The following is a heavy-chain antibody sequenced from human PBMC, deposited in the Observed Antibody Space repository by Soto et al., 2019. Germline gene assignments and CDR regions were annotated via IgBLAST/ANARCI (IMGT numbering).Heavy chain of an antibody. CDR2: FDPEDGET. V-gene: IGHV1-24*01. D-gene: IGHD3-10*01. Sequence: ASVKVSCKVSGYTLTELSIHWVRQAPGKGLEWMGGFDPEDGETIYAQKFQGRVTMTEDTSTDTAYMELSSLRSEDTAVYYCATGVHGYYYGSGSYYKDYGMDVWGQGTTVTVSS. CDR1: GYTLTELS. CDR3: ATGVHGYYYGSGSYYKDYGMDV. J-gene: IGHJ6*02.